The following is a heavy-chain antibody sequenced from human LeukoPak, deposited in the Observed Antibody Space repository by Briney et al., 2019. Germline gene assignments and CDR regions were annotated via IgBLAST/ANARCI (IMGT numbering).Heavy chain of an antibody. CDR1: GYSFTSYW. J-gene: IGHJ3*02. D-gene: IGHD3-10*01. CDR3: ARRRIWFGEWGAFDI. CDR2: IYPGDSDT. V-gene: IGHV5-51*01. Sequence: GESLKISCKGSGYSFTSYWIGWVRQMPGKGLEWMGIIYPGDSDTRYSPSFQGQVTISADKSISTAYLQWSSLKASDTAMYYCARRRIWFGEWGAFDIWGQGTMVTVSS.